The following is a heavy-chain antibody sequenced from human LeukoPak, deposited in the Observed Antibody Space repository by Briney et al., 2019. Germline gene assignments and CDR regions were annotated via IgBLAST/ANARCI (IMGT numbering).Heavy chain of an antibody. D-gene: IGHD2-2*01. V-gene: IGHV4-39*01. CDR2: IYYSGST. CDR1: GGSISSSSYY. Sequence: SETLSLTCTVSGGSISSSSYYWGWIRQPSGKGLEWIGSIYYSGSTYYNPSLKSRVTISVDTSKNQFSLKLSSVTAADTAVYYCARRTETLTDYWGQGTLVTVSS. J-gene: IGHJ4*02. CDR3: ARRTETLTDY.